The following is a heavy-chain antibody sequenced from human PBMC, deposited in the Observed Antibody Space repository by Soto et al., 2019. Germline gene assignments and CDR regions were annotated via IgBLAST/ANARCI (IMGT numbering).Heavy chain of an antibody. V-gene: IGHV1-69*06. D-gene: IGHD3-9*01. CDR1: GGPFISYA. CDR3: ARGLRYFDWLSSYYYYGMDV. J-gene: IGHJ6*02. Sequence: SVKVSCKASGGPFISYAISWVRQAPGQGLEWMGGIIPIFGTANYAQKFQGRVTITADKSTSTAYMELSSLRSEDTAVYYCARGLRYFDWLSSYYYYGMDVWGQGTTVTVSS. CDR2: IIPIFGTA.